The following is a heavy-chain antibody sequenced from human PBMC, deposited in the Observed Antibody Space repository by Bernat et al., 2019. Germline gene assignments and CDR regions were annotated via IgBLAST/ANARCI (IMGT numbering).Heavy chain of an antibody. Sequence: QLQLQESGPGLVKPSETLSLTCPVSGVSISSSRYYWGWIRQPPGKGREWIGSLYYSGRTYYYPSLKSRVSISVETSKNQFSLTLSSVTAADTAVYYCAREGDIVATIIDYWGQGTLVSVSS. J-gene: IGHJ4*02. CDR1: GVSISSSRYY. D-gene: IGHD5-12*01. V-gene: IGHV4-39*02. CDR3: AREGDIVATIIDY. CDR2: LYYSGRT.